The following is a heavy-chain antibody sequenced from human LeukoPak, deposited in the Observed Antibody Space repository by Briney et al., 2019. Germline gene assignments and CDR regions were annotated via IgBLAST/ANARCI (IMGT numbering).Heavy chain of an antibody. D-gene: IGHD4-17*01. CDR2: IRSKTYGGT. CDR1: GFTFSDYA. V-gene: IGHV3-49*04. CDR3: SRGGVNDYGDGQYFQY. Sequence: GGSLRLSCTASGFTFSDYAISWVRQAPGKGLEWIGFIRSKTYGGTEYAASVKDRFVISRDDSKTIAYLQMNSLKTEDTAVYYCSRGGVNDYGDGQYFQYWGQGILVTVSS. J-gene: IGHJ1*01.